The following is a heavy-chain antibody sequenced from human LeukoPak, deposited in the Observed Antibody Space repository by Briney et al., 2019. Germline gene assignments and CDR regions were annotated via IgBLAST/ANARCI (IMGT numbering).Heavy chain of an antibody. CDR1: GCTFTGYY. V-gene: IGHV1-2*02. J-gene: IGHJ4*02. Sequence: APVKVSCKASGCTFTGYYMHWVRQAPGQGLEWMGWINPNSGGTNYAQKFQGRVTMTRDTSISTAYMELSRLRSDDTAVYYCARTRYFDWLFPPDYWGQGTLVTVSS. D-gene: IGHD3-9*01. CDR2: INPNSGGT. CDR3: ARTRYFDWLFPPDY.